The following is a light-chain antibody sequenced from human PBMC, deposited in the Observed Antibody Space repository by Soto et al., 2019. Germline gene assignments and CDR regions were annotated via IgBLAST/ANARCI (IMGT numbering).Light chain of an antibody. CDR3: QQYVISVT. V-gene: IGKV3-15*01. Sequence: EVVMTQSPATLSVSPGERVTLSFRASQSVRSNLAWYQQKPGQSPRLLIYGASTRATGIPARFSGSGSGTEFTLTISRLEPQDSAIYYCQQYVISVTFGQGTRLEIK. CDR1: QSVRSN. J-gene: IGKJ5*01. CDR2: GAS.